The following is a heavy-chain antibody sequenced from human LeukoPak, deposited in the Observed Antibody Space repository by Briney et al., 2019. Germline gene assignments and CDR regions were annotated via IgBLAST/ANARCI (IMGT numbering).Heavy chain of an antibody. CDR2: ISYDGSNK. D-gene: IGHD1-26*01. J-gene: IGHJ4*02. CDR3: ARDRWRGSYPSHFDY. CDR1: GFTFSSYA. V-gene: IGHV3-30-3*01. Sequence: GGSLRLSCAASGFTFSSYAMHWVRQAPGKGLEWVAVISYDGSNKYYADSVKGRFTISRDNSKNTLYLQMNSLRAEDTAVYYCARDRWRGSYPSHFDYWGQGTLVTVSS.